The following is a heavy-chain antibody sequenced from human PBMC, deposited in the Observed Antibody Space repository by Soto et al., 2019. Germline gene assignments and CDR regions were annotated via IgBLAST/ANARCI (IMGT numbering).Heavy chain of an antibody. CDR3: ARTFATGSYYFDY. D-gene: IGHD4-4*01. CDR2: IYYSGST. V-gene: IGHV4-59*08. J-gene: IGHJ4*02. CDR1: GGSISSYY. Sequence: QVQLQESGPGLVKPSETLSLTCTVSGGSISSYYWSWIRQPPGKGLEWIGYIYYSGSTNYNPSLKSQVTISVDTSKNQFYLNLSSVTAADTAVYYCARTFATGSYYFDYWGQGTLVTVSS.